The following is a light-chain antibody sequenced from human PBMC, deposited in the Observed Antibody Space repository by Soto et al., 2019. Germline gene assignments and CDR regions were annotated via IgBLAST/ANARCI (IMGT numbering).Light chain of an antibody. J-gene: IGKJ5*01. CDR3: QQYTNWPLI. V-gene: IGKV3-15*01. CDR1: QSVSSD. Sequence: EIVMTQSPATLSVSPGERATLSCRASQSVSSDLAWYQQKPGQSPRLLIYGASTRATGIPARFSGSGSGTEFTLTINSLQSADFAVYYCQQYTNWPLIFGQGTRLEI. CDR2: GAS.